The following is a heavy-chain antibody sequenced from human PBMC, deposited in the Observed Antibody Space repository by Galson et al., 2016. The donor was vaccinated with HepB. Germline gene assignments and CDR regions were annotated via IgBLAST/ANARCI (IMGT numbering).Heavy chain of an antibody. CDR3: TTLGATVTTVIDF. J-gene: IGHJ4*02. V-gene: IGHV3-33*01. Sequence: SLRLSCAASGFTFSNYGMHWVRQAPGKGLEWVAVIWYDGSNKYYADSVKGRFTISRDNSKNTLYLQMNSLRAEDTAVYYCTTLGATVTTVIDFWGQGTLVTVSS. CDR1: GFTFSNYG. CDR2: IWYDGSNK. D-gene: IGHD4-17*01.